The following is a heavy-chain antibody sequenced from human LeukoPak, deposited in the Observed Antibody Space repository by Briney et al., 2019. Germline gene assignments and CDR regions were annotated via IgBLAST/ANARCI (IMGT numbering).Heavy chain of an antibody. V-gene: IGHV3-21*01. J-gene: IGHJ4*02. Sequence: GGSLRLSCAASVFTFSSYTMNWVRQAPGKGLEWVSSISSSSSYIYYADSVKGRFTISRDNAKNSLYLQMNSLRAEDTAVYYCARGRGSYPNYFDFWGQGTLVTVSS. CDR1: VFTFSSYT. CDR2: ISSSSSYI. D-gene: IGHD3-16*01. CDR3: ARGRGSYPNYFDF.